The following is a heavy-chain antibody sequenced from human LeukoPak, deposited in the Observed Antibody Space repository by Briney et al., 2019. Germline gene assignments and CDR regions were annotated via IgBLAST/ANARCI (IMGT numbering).Heavy chain of an antibody. Sequence: ASVKVSCKASGYTFTGYYMHWVRQAPGQGLEWMGWINPNSGGTNYAQKFQGRVTMTRDTSISTAYMELSRLRSDDTAVYYCARGRPYYYDSSGYLEGTDYYYYGMDVWGQGTTVTVSS. CDR1: GYTFTGYY. CDR2: INPNSGGT. CDR3: ARGRPYYYDSSGYLEGTDYYYYGMDV. D-gene: IGHD3-22*01. J-gene: IGHJ6*02. V-gene: IGHV1-2*02.